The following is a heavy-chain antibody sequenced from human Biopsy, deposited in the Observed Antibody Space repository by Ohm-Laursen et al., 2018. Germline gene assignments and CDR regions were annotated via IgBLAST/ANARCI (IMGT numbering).Heavy chain of an antibody. Sequence: SLRLSCTASGFTFTSYAMHWVHQAPGKGLEWVAVISYDGSGEYYADSLQGRFIISRDNPKNTVDLQMNSLRAEDTAVYFCARDGKRWDYSTYFSWYFDLWGRGTLVTVSS. V-gene: IGHV3-30*03. CDR2: ISYDGSGE. CDR1: GFTFTSYA. J-gene: IGHJ2*01. D-gene: IGHD4-11*01. CDR3: ARDGKRWDYSTYFSWYFDL.